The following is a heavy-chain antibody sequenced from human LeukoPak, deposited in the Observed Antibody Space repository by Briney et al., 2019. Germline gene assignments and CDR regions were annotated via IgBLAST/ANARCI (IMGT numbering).Heavy chain of an antibody. V-gene: IGHV1-18*04. Sequence: AASVKVSCKASGYTFTSYGISWVRQAPGQGLEWMGWISAYNGNTNYAQKFQGRVTMTTDTSTSTAYMELRSLRSDDTAVYYCARANYYGSGSYYYYYGMDVWGKGTTVTVSS. CDR1: GYTFTSYG. J-gene: IGHJ6*04. CDR3: ARANYYGSGSYYYYYGMDV. CDR2: ISAYNGNT. D-gene: IGHD3-10*01.